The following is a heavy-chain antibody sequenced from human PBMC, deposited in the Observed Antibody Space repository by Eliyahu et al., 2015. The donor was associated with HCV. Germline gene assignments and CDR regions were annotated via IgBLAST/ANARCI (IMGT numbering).Heavy chain of an antibody. Sequence: QVQLVESGGGVVQPGRSLXLSCXASGFXFXSYAMHWVRQAPGKGLGWVAVISYDGSNKYYADSVKGRFTISRDNSKNTLYLQMNSLRAEDTAVYYCLMITFGGVIVKGGDWGQGTLVTVSS. D-gene: IGHD3-16*02. V-gene: IGHV3-30-3*01. CDR2: ISYDGSNK. CDR1: GFXFXSYA. J-gene: IGHJ4*02. CDR3: LMITFGGVIVKGGD.